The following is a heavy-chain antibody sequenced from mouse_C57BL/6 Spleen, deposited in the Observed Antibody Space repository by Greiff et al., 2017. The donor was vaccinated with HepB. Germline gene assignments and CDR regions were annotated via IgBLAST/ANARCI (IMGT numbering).Heavy chain of an antibody. V-gene: IGHV3-6*01. J-gene: IGHJ2*01. CDR2: ISYDGSN. CDR3: ARDALLLRYYY. Sequence: EVQLQQSGPGLVKPSQSLSLTCSVTGYSITSGYYWNWIRQFPGNKLEWMGYISYDGSNNYNPSLKNRISITRDTSKNQFFLKLNSVTTEDTATYYCARDALLLRYYYWGQGTTLTVSS. CDR1: GYSITSGYY. D-gene: IGHD1-1*01.